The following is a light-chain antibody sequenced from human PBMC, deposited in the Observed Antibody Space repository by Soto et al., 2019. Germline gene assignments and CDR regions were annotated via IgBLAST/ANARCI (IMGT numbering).Light chain of an antibody. CDR3: QQHSHWPPWT. Sequence: EIVMTHPPATLSVSPAERITLSFRACQRLTRTLAWYQHKPGQAPRLLIYGASNRATGIPARFSGSGSGTDFTLTISSLGPEDFAVYYCQQHSHWPPWTFGQGTKVDIK. J-gene: IGKJ1*01. V-gene: IGKV3-11*01. CDR2: GAS. CDR1: QRLTRT.